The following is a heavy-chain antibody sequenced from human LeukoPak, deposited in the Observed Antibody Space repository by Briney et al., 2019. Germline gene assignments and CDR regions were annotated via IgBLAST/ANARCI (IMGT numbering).Heavy chain of an antibody. V-gene: IGHV3-48*03. CDR1: GFTFSSYE. J-gene: IGHJ3*02. CDR2: ISSSGSTI. Sequence: GGSLRLSCAASGFTFSSYEMNWVRQAPGKGLEWVSYISSSGSTIYYADSVKGRFTISRDNAKISLYLQMNSLRAEDTAVYYCARDNYYDSSGYPVNAFDIWGQGTMVTVSS. CDR3: ARDNYYDSSGYPVNAFDI. D-gene: IGHD3-22*01.